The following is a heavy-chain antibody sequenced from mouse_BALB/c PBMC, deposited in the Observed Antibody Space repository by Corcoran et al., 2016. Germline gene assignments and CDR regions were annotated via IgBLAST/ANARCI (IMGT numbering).Heavy chain of an antibody. CDR3: AREGSNYDYVFAY. CDR1: GYAFTNYL. Sequence: QVQLQQSGAELVRPGTSVKVSCKASGYAFTNYLIEWVKQRPGQGLEWIGVINPGSGGTNYNEKFKGKATLTADKSSSTAYMQLSSLTSDDSAVYFCAREGSNYDYVFAYWGQGTLVTVSA. CDR2: INPGSGGT. D-gene: IGHD2-4*01. J-gene: IGHJ3*01. V-gene: IGHV1-54*01.